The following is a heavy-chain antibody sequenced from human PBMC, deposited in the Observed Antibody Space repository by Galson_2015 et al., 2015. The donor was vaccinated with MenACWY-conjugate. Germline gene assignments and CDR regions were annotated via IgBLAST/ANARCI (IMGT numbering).Heavy chain of an antibody. J-gene: IGHJ5*02. D-gene: IGHD2/OR15-2a*01. Sequence: SLRLSCAASGFTFSNYWMHWVRQTPGKGLVWVSRINRDGTSTTYADSVKGRFTISRDNAKNTLILQMNSLRVEDTAVYYCTRDRKGLIASVPANWVDPWGQGTLVTVSS. CDR2: INRDGTST. CDR3: TRDRKGLIASVPANWVDP. CDR1: GFTFSNYW. V-gene: IGHV3-74*01.